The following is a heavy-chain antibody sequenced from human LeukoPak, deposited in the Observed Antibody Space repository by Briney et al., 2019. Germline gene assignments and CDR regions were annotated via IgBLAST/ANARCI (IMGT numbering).Heavy chain of an antibody. CDR3: ARASRFDY. V-gene: IGHV3-7*01. Sequence: GGSLRLSCAASGFTFSSYEMNWVRQAPGKGLEWVANIKQDGSEKYYVDSVKGRFTISRDNAKNSLYLQMNSLRAEDTAVYYCARASRFDYWGQGTLVTVSS. CDR1: GFTFSSYE. CDR2: IKQDGSEK. J-gene: IGHJ4*02. D-gene: IGHD6-6*01.